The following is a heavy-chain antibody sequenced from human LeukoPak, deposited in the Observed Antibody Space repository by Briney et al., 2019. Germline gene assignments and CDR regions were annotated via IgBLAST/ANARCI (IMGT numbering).Heavy chain of an antibody. CDR3: ARATPIFGVASNWFDP. J-gene: IGHJ5*02. Sequence: ASVKVSCKASGYTFTGYYMHWVRQPPGQGLEWMGWINPNSGGTNYAQKFQGRVTMTRDTSISTAYMELSRLRSDDTAVYYCARATPIFGVASNWFDPWGQGTLVTVSS. CDR1: GYTFTGYY. D-gene: IGHD3-3*01. CDR2: INPNSGGT. V-gene: IGHV1-2*02.